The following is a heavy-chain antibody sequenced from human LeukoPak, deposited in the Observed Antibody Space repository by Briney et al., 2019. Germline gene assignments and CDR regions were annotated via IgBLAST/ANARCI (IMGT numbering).Heavy chain of an antibody. Sequence: GGSLRLSCAASGFTFNSYTMNWVRQAPGLGLQWVSSISSTSSSIYYADSMKGRFTISRDNAKNSLYLQMNSLRAEDTAVYYCARRSGYFDLWGRGTLVTVSS. CDR1: GFTFNSYT. J-gene: IGHJ2*01. CDR2: ISSTSSSI. V-gene: IGHV3-21*01. CDR3: ARRSGYFDL.